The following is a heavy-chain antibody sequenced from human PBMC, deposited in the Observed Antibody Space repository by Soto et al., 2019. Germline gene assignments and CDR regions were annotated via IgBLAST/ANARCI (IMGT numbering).Heavy chain of an antibody. CDR1: GFTFSSYA. V-gene: IGHV3-23*01. CDR3: AKDRRCSGGSCYSNFDY. Sequence: GGSLRLSCAASGFTFSSYAMSWVRQAPGKGLEWVSAISGSGGSTYYADSVKGRFTISRDNSKNTLYLQMNSLRAEDTAVYYCAKDRRCSGGSCYSNFDYWGQGTLVTVSS. CDR2: ISGSGGST. D-gene: IGHD2-15*01. J-gene: IGHJ4*02.